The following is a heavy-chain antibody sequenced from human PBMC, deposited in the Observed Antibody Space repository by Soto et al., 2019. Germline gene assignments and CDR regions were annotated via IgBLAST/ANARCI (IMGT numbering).Heavy chain of an antibody. CDR1: GGSISSSNW. CDR2: IYHSGST. Sequence: QVQLQESGPGLVKPSGTLSLTCAVSGGSISSSNWWSWVRQPPGKGLAWIGEIYHSGSTNYNPSHKSRVTMSVDKSKNQFSLKLSSVTAADTAVYYCAGPRYDFWSGYHQFDYWGQGTLVTVSS. CDR3: AGPRYDFWSGYHQFDY. J-gene: IGHJ4*02. D-gene: IGHD3-3*01. V-gene: IGHV4-4*02.